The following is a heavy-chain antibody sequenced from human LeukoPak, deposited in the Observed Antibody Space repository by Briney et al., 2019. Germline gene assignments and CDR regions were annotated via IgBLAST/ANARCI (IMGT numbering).Heavy chain of an antibody. D-gene: IGHD6-13*01. CDR3: AMDSSSWAYYYYYMDV. CDR1: GFTLSSYS. Sequence: GGSLRLSCAASGFTLSSYSMNWVRRAPGKGLEWVSYISSSSSTIYYADSVKGRFTISRDNAKNSLYLQMNSLRDEDTAVYYCAMDSSSWAYYYYYMDVWGKGTAVTVSS. CDR2: ISSSSSTI. J-gene: IGHJ6*03. V-gene: IGHV3-48*02.